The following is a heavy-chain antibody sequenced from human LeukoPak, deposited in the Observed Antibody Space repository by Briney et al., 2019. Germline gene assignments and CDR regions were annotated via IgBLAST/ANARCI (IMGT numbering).Heavy chain of an antibody. Sequence: PGGSLRLSCAASGFDFSSYWMTWVRQAPGKGLEWVGQISQDGTESCSVGSVRGRFTFSRDNAKNSVYLQMNSLRAEDTAVYYCARDETGTVFDYWGQGTLVTVSS. V-gene: IGHV3-7*04. CDR1: GFDFSSYW. D-gene: IGHD6-13*01. CDR3: ARDETGTVFDY. J-gene: IGHJ4*02. CDR2: ISQDGTES.